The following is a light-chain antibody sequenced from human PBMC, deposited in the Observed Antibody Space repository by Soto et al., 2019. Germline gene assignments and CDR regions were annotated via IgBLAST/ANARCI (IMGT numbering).Light chain of an antibody. V-gene: IGKV1-39*01. Sequence: DIQMTQSPSSLSASVGDRVTITCRASQNISNSLNWYQQKPGKAPKLLIYAASSLQGGVPSRFIGSGSGTDFTLTISSLQPEDFETYYSQQSYSTLHWTFGQGTKLEIK. CDR2: AAS. J-gene: IGKJ2*01. CDR3: QQSYSTLHWT. CDR1: QNISNS.